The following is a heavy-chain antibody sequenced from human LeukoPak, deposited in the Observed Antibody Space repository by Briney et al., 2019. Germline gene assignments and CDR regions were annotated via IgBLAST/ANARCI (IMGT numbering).Heavy chain of an antibody. J-gene: IGHJ4*02. CDR3: ARVHIVAVPAAMGYYFDY. D-gene: IGHD2-2*01. Sequence: SETLSLTCTVSGGSISSSSYYWGWIRQPPGKGLEWIGSIYYSGSTYYNPSLKSRVTISVDTSKNQFSLKMSSVTAADTAVYYCARVHIVAVPAAMGYYFDYWGQGTLVTVSS. V-gene: IGHV4-39*01. CDR1: GGSISSSSYY. CDR2: IYYSGST.